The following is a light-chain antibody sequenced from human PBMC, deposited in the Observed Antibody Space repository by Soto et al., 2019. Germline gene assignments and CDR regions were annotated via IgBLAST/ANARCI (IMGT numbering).Light chain of an antibody. CDR3: QQYNTYSRT. CDR2: DAS. V-gene: IGKV1-5*02. Sequence: IHMTHSPSTLSASPWYRFSIIFGASQSISGWLAWYQQKPGKAPKLLIYDASTLESGVPSRFSGSGSGTEFTLTISSLQPDDFATYYCQQYNTYSRTFGQGTKVDIK. J-gene: IGKJ1*01. CDR1: QSISGW.